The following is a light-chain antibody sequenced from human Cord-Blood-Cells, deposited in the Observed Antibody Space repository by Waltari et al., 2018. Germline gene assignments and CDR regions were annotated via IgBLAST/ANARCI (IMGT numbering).Light chain of an antibody. J-gene: IGKJ1*01. CDR1: QSISSY. V-gene: IGKV1-39*01. CDR3: QQSYSTPVV. Sequence: DIQMTQSPSSLSASVGDRVTITCRARQSISSYLNWYQQKPWKAPKLLIYAASSLQSGVPSRFSGSGSGTDFTLTISSLQPEDFATYYCQQSYSTPVVFGQGTKVEIK. CDR2: AAS.